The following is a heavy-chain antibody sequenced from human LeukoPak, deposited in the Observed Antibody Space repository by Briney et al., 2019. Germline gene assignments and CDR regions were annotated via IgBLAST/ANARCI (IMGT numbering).Heavy chain of an antibody. CDR1: GFSLTTSGVG. CDR3: AHSGRMATTAGDFDY. V-gene: IGHV2-5*02. J-gene: IGHJ4*02. CDR2: IYWDDDK. D-gene: IGHD5-24*01. Sequence: SGPTLVKPTQTLTLTCTFSGFSLTTSGVGVGWIRQPPGKALEWLALIYWDDDKRYSPSLKSRLTITKDTSKNQVVLKMTNMDPVDTATYYCAHSGRMATTAGDFDYRGQGTLVTVSS.